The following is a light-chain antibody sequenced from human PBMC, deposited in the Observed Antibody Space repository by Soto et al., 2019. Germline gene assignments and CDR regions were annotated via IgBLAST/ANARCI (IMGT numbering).Light chain of an antibody. CDR3: MQALHSWAT. CDR2: LGS. Sequence: DIVMTQSPLSLPVTPGEPASISCRSSQSLLHSNGYNYLDWYLQKPGQSPQLLIYLGSNRASGVPDRFSGSGSGTDFTLKISRVEAEDVGVYYCMQALHSWATLGQGTKVDIK. J-gene: IGKJ1*01. CDR1: QSLLHSNGYNY. V-gene: IGKV2-28*01.